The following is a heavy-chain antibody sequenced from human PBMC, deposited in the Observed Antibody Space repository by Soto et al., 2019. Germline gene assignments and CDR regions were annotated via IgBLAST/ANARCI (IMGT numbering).Heavy chain of an antibody. CDR1: GFTFSTYG. CDR2: ISYDASYK. J-gene: IGHJ4*02. D-gene: IGHD1-1*01. V-gene: IGHV3-30*18. CDR3: AKAKGLSDWNDVKDY. Sequence: QVQLVESGGGVVQPGRSLRLSCAASGFTFSTYGMHWVRRAPGKGLEWVAVISYDASYKYYADSVKGRFTISRDNSKSTLYLQMNSLRAEDTAVYYCAKAKGLSDWNDVKDYWGQGTLVTVSS.